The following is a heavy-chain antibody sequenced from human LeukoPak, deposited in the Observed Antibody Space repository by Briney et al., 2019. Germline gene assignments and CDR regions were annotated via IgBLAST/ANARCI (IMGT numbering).Heavy chain of an antibody. Sequence: ASAKVSCKASGGTFSSYAISWVRQAPGQGLEWMGGIIPIFGTANYAQKFQGRVTITADESTSTAYMELSSLRSEDTAVYYCARLEVVITTSEDYWGQGTLVTVSS. V-gene: IGHV1-69*13. CDR2: IIPIFGTA. D-gene: IGHD3-22*01. CDR3: ARLEVVITTSEDY. J-gene: IGHJ4*02. CDR1: GGTFSSYA.